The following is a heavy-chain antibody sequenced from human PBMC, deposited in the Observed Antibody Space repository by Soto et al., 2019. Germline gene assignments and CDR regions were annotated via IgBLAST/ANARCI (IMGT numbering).Heavy chain of an antibody. CDR2: IWYDGSNK. CDR3: ARDPYSSSWYVWYFDL. Sequence: QVQLVESGGGVVQPGRSLRLSCAASGFTFSSYGMHWVRQAPGKGLEWVAVIWYDGSNKYYADSVKGRFTISRDNSKNTLYLQMNSLRAEDTAVYYCARDPYSSSWYVWYFDLWGRGTLVTVSS. D-gene: IGHD6-13*01. CDR1: GFTFSSYG. V-gene: IGHV3-33*01. J-gene: IGHJ2*01.